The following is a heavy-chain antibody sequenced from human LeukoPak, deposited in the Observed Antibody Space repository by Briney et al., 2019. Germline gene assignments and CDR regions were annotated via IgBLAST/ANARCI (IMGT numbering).Heavy chain of an antibody. D-gene: IGHD6-19*01. CDR1: GFTFSSYS. V-gene: IGHV3-48*01. J-gene: IGHJ4*02. CDR3: AGARGYTSGWYMD. Sequence: GGSLRLSCAASGFTFSSYSMNWVRQAPGKGLEWVSYISSSSSTIYYADSVKGRFTISRDNAKNSLYLQMNSLRAEDTAVYYCAGARGYTSGWYMDWGQGTLVTVSS. CDR2: ISSSSSTI.